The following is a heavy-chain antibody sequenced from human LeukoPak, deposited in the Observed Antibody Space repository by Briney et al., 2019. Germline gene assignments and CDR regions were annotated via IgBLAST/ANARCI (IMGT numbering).Heavy chain of an antibody. CDR1: GFSFDDFA. CDR3: AKDDYYDSSGYYFAEYFQH. J-gene: IGHJ1*01. D-gene: IGHD3-22*01. Sequence: GGSLRLSCAASGFSFDDFAMHWVRRAPGKGLEWVSGITWNGGTIDYADSVKGRFTISRGNAKNSLYLQMNSLRAEDTAVYYCAKDDYYDSSGYYFAEYFQHWGQGTLVTVSS. CDR2: ITWNGGTI. V-gene: IGHV3-9*01.